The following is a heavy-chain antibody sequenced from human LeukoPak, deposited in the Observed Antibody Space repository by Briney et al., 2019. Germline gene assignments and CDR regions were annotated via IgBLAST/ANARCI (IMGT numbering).Heavy chain of an antibody. Sequence: SVKVSCKASGGTFSSYAISWVRQAPGQGLGWMGGSIPIFGTANYAQKFQGRVTITTDESTSTAYMELSSLRSEDTAVYYCARALGAKLELQPWGQGTLVTVSS. CDR3: ARALGAKLELQP. D-gene: IGHD1-7*01. CDR1: GGTFSSYA. CDR2: SIPIFGTA. J-gene: IGHJ5*02. V-gene: IGHV1-69*05.